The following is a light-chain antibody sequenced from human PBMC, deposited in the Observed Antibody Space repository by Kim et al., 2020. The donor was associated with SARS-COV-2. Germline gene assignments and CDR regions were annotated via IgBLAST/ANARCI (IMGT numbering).Light chain of an antibody. J-gene: IGLJ1*01. CDR3: NSYSGGNTLD. V-gene: IGLV2-14*01. Sequence: QSALTQPASVSASPGQSITISCTGTSSDVGAYNYVSWYRQHPGKAPRLMIYAVTERPSGISNRFSGSKSGNTASLTISGLQAEDEADYYCNSYSGGNTLDFGTGTKVTVL. CDR1: SSDVGAYNY. CDR2: AVT.